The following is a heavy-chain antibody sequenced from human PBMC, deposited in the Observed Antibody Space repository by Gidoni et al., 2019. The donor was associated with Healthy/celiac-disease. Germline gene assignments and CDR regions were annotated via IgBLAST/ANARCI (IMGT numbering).Heavy chain of an antibody. D-gene: IGHD4-17*01. J-gene: IGHJ6*02. CDR1: GSTFSDDY. CDR2: ISSSGSTI. V-gene: IGHV3-11*01. CDR3: ARDSTTALSNYYYYGMDV. Sequence: QVQLVESGGGLVKPGGSLRLSCAASGSTFSDDYMSWIRQAPGTGLEWVSYISSSGSTIYYADSVKGRFTISRDNAKNSLYLQMNSLRAEDTAVYYCARDSTTALSNYYYYGMDVWGQGTTVTVSS.